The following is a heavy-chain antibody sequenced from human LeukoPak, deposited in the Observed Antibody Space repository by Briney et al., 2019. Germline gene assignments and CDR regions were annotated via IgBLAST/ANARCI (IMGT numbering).Heavy chain of an antibody. V-gene: IGHV1-69*13. CDR3: ARGPETASYYDTSGYPYYFDF. Sequence: SVTLSYRASAGTFTTYAISWVRQAPGQGLEWMGGIIPIFGIPNYPQRFQGRVTSTADESTSTAYMALSSLRSEDTALYFCARGPETASYYDTSGYPYYFDFWGQGTLVTVSS. D-gene: IGHD3-22*01. J-gene: IGHJ4*02. CDR1: AGTFTTYA. CDR2: IIPIFGIP.